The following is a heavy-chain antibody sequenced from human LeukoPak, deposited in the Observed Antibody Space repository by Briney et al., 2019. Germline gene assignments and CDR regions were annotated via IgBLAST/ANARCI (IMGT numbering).Heavy chain of an antibody. Sequence: PGGSLRLSCAASGFTFSTYWMHWVRQAPGRGLVWISRISGDGSSTSYADSVKGRFTISRDNAKNKLFLQMNSLRVDDTAVYYCTSGYASGSPDYWGQGTLVTVSS. D-gene: IGHD3-10*01. V-gene: IGHV3-74*01. CDR2: ISGDGSST. J-gene: IGHJ4*02. CDR1: GFTFSTYW. CDR3: TSGYASGSPDY.